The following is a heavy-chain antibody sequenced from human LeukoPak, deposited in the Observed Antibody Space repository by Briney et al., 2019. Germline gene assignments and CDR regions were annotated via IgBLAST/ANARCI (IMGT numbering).Heavy chain of an antibody. J-gene: IGHJ6*03. Sequence: GGSLILSCAASGFTFSDCFMSWIRQAPGRGLEWISCTSSSGDITYYADSVKGRFTISRDNARNSLYLQMNSLRAEDTAVYYCARSSRQKLEHYDYYYIDVWGKGTTVTVSS. CDR3: ARSSRQKLEHYDYYYIDV. CDR2: TSSSGDIT. D-gene: IGHD1-1*01. CDR1: GFTFSDCF. V-gene: IGHV3-11*01.